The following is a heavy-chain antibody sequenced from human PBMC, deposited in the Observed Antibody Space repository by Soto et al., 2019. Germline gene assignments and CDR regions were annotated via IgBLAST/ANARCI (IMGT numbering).Heavy chain of an antibody. Sequence: GGSLRLSCAASSFTVSSNYMSWVRQAPGKGLEWVSVIYNEGSTYYADSVKGRFTISRDNSKNTLYLQMNSLRAEDTAVYYCARDRVESGYPEYFQHWGQGTLVTVSS. CDR1: SFTVSSNY. CDR3: ARDRVESGYPEYFQH. V-gene: IGHV3-53*01. J-gene: IGHJ1*01. CDR2: IYNEGST. D-gene: IGHD3-22*01.